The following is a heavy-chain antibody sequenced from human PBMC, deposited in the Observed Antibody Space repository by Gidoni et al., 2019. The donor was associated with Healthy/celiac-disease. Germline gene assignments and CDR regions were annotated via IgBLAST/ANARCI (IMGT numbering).Heavy chain of an antibody. CDR1: SSYG. CDR3: AKDHSGWSLTLDY. CDR2: ISYDGSNK. Sequence: SSYGMHWVRQAPGKGLEWVAVISYDGSNKYYADSVKGRFTISRDNSKNTLYLQMNSLRAEDTAVYYCAKDHSGWSLTLDYWGQGTLVTVSS. V-gene: IGHV3-30*18. J-gene: IGHJ4*02. D-gene: IGHD6-19*01.